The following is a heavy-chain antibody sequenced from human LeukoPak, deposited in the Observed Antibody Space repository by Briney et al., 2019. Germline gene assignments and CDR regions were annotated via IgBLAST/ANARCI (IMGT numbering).Heavy chain of an antibody. Sequence: PSETLSLTCTVSGGSISSSSYYWGWIRQPPGKGLEWIGSIYYSGSTYYNPSLKSRVTISVDTSKNQFSLKLSSVTAADTAVYYCANLILTGYYDGMDVWGQGTTVTVSS. CDR2: IYYSGST. CDR1: GGSISSSSYY. CDR3: ANLILTGYYDGMDV. V-gene: IGHV4-39*01. D-gene: IGHD3-9*01. J-gene: IGHJ6*02.